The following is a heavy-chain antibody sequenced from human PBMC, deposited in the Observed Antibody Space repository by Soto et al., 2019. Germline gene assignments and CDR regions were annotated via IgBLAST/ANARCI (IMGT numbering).Heavy chain of an antibody. V-gene: IGHV3-74*01. D-gene: IGHD3-3*01. J-gene: IGHJ4*02. CDR1: GFTFSSYW. Sequence: PGESLKISCAASGFTFSSYWMHWVRQAPGKGLVWVSRINSDGRSTSYADSVKGRFTISRDNAKNTLYLQMNSLRAEDTAVYYCARVYDFWSGQPPTPFDYWGQGTLVTVSS. CDR3: ARVYDFWSGQPPTPFDY. CDR2: INSDGRST.